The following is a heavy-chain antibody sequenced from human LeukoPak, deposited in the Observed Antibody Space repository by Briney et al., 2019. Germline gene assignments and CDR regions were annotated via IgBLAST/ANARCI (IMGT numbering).Heavy chain of an antibody. Sequence: ASVKVSCMASGYTFTNYDINWVRQATGQGPEWMGWMNPKRGNTGYAQKFQGRVTMTRNTSISTAYMELSSLRSDDTAVYYCARDQDVVVVVAALRQREMGGFDPWGQGTLVTVSS. V-gene: IGHV1-8*01. CDR2: MNPKRGNT. CDR1: GYTFTNYD. CDR3: ARDQDVVVVVAALRQREMGGFDP. D-gene: IGHD2-15*01. J-gene: IGHJ5*02.